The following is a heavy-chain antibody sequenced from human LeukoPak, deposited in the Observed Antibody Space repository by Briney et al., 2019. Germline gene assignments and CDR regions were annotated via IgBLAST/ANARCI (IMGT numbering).Heavy chain of an antibody. D-gene: IGHD6-13*01. V-gene: IGHV4-39*07. Sequence: SETLSLTCTVSGGSISTSNYYWGWIRQPPGKGLEWIGNIFYSGSTYYSPSLRSRVTMSVDTSKNQFSLKLSSVTAADTAVYYCARGLDSSSWYANWFDPWGQGTLVTVSS. CDR3: ARGLDSSSWYANWFDP. CDR2: IFYSGST. J-gene: IGHJ5*02. CDR1: GGSISTSNYY.